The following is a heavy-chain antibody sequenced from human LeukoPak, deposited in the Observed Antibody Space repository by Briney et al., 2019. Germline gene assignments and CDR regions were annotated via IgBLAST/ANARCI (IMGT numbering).Heavy chain of an antibody. Sequence: GGSLRLSCAASGFTFSTYRMNWVRQAPGKGLEWVSSIGSSSSYIYYADSVNGRFTISRDNAKNSLFLQMNSLRAEDTAVYHCAREVRVTTVLDYWGQGTQVTVFS. CDR1: GFTFSTYR. CDR3: AREVRVTTVLDY. J-gene: IGHJ4*02. D-gene: IGHD4-17*01. CDR2: IGSSSSYI. V-gene: IGHV3-21*06.